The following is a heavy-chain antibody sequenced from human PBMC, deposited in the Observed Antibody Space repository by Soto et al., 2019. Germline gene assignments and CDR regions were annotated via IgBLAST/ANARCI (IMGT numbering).Heavy chain of an antibody. CDR3: AKAVSGWELFDY. CDR1: GFTFSSYA. V-gene: IGHV3-23*01. J-gene: IGHJ4*02. D-gene: IGHD1-26*01. Sequence: EVQLLESGGGLVQPGGSLRLSCAASGFTFSSYAMSWVRQAPGKGLEWVSAISGRGGSTYYADSVKGRFTISRDNSKNTLYLQMNSLRAEDTAVYYCAKAVSGWELFDYWGQGTLVTVSS. CDR2: ISGRGGST.